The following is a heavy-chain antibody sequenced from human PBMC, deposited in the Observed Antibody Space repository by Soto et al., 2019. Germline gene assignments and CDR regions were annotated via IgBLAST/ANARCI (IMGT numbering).Heavy chain of an antibody. CDR3: ARAMVRGVIRYYYYGMDV. J-gene: IGHJ6*02. CDR1: GFTFSSYA. D-gene: IGHD3-10*01. Sequence: PGGSLRLSCAASGFTFSSYAMHWVRQAPGKGLEGVAVISYNASNKYYADSVNFRFTISRDNSKNTLYLQMNSLRAEDTAVYYCARAMVRGVIRYYYYGMDVWGQGTTVTVSS. CDR2: ISYNASNK. V-gene: IGHV3-30-3*01.